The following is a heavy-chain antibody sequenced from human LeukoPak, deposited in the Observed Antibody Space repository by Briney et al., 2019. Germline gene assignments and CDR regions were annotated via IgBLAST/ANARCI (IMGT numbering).Heavy chain of an antibody. Sequence: PGGTLRLSCGASGFTFSSYGMSWVRQAPGKGLVWVSRINSDGSSTSYADSVKGRFTISRDNAKNTLYLQMNSLRAEDTAVYYCARGLDSFPYWGQGTLVTVSS. CDR2: INSDGSST. V-gene: IGHV3-74*01. CDR3: ARGLDSFPY. CDR1: GFTFSSYG. J-gene: IGHJ4*02. D-gene: IGHD3/OR15-3a*01.